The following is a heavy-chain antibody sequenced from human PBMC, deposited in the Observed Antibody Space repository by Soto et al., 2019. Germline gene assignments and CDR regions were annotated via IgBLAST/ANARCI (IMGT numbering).Heavy chain of an antibody. CDR1: GFTLSHHG. D-gene: IGHD6-13*01. J-gene: IGHJ3*01. Sequence: QVQLVESGGGVVQPGRSLRLSCAASGFTLSHHGIHWVRQAPGKGLEWVALISYDGSDIYYKDSVKGRFTISRDNSKNTVSLQMYSLRTEDTAVYYCAKWGAAIDVWGQGTMVTVSS. CDR2: ISYDGSDI. CDR3: AKWGAAIDV. V-gene: IGHV3-30*18.